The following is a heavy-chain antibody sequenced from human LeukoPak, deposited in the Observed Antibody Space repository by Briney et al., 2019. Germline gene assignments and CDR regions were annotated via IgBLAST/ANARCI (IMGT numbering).Heavy chain of an antibody. CDR3: ARDQDWDLQSLRYFDY. CDR1: GGSVSSYY. Sequence: SETLSLTCTVSGGSVSSYYWSWIRQPPGKGLEWIGYFSYSGNTNYNPSLKSRVTISVDTSKNQFSLKLSSVTAADTAVYYCARDQDWDLQSLRYFDYWGQGTLVTVSS. V-gene: IGHV4-59*02. D-gene: IGHD1-26*01. CDR2: FSYSGNT. J-gene: IGHJ4*02.